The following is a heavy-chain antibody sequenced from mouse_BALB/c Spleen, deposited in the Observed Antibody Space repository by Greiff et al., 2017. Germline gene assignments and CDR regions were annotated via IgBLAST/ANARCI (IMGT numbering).Heavy chain of an antibody. CDR3: ARRSPYVGYCYYAMDY. CDR1: GFTFSSYY. Sequence: EVQLVESGGGLVKPGGSLKLSCAASGFTFSSYYMSWVRQTPEKRLEWVAAINSNGGSTDYTDTVKGRFTISRDNAKNTLYLQMSSLKSEDTAMYYCARRSPYVGYCYYAMDYWGEGTSVTVSS. CDR2: INSNGGST. J-gene: IGHJ4*01. D-gene: IGHD2-3*01. V-gene: IGHV5-6-2*01.